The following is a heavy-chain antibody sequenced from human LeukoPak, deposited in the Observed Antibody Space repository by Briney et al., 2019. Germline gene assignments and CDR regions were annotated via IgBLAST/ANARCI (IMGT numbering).Heavy chain of an antibody. V-gene: IGHV3-53*01. CDR2: IYSGGST. J-gene: IGHJ3*01. CDR3: ARDRLRTDAFDV. Sequence: HPGGSLSLSCAASGFTFSNNYMNWVRQAPGKGLEWVSVIYSGGSTYYSDAVEGRFTISRDNSKNTLDLQMNSLGAEDTAVYYCARDRLRTDAFDVWGQGTMVTVSS. D-gene: IGHD5-12*01. CDR1: GFTFSNNY.